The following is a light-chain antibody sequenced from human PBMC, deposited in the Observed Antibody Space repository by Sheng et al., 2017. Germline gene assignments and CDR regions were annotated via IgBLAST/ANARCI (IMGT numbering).Light chain of an antibody. V-gene: IGLV6-57*02. CDR1: SGSIDNNY. J-gene: IGLJ3*02. CDR2: GDT. Sequence: NFMLTQPHSVSESPGKTVTISCTGSSGSIDNNYVQWYQQRPGSAPTTVIYGDTQRPSGVPDRFSGSIDSSSNSASLTISGLKPEDEADYYCQSYHSSNHWVFGGGTKLTVL. CDR3: QSYHSSNHWV.